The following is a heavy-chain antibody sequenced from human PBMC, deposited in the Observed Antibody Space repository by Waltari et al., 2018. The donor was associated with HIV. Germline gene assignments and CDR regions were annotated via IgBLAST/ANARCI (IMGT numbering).Heavy chain of an antibody. CDR1: GGSISSYY. D-gene: IGHD6-19*01. J-gene: IGHJ4*02. CDR2: IYTSGST. V-gene: IGHV4-4*07. Sequence: QVQLQESGPGLVKPSETLSLTCTVSGGSISSYYWSWIRTPAGKGLEWIGRIYTSGSTNYNPSLKSRVTMSVDTSKNQFSLKLSSVTAADTAVYYCAREGYSSGWYLYYFDYWGQGTLVTVSS. CDR3: AREGYSSGWYLYYFDY.